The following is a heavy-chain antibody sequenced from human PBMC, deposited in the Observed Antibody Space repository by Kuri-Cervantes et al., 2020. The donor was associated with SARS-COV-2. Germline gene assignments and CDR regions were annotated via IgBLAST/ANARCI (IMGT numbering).Heavy chain of an antibody. Sequence: ASVKVSCKASGYTFTSYGISWVRQAPEQGLEWMGWISAYNGNTNYAQKLQGRVTITTYSSTSTAYLELRNLRSDDTAVYYCARVGYDFWSGPNWFDPWGQGTLVTVSS. D-gene: IGHD3-3*01. V-gene: IGHV1-18*01. J-gene: IGHJ5*02. CDR2: ISAYNGNT. CDR1: GYTFTSYG. CDR3: ARVGYDFWSGPNWFDP.